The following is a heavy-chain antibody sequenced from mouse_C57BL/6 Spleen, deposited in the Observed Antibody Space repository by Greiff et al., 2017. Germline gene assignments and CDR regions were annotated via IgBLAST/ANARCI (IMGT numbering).Heavy chain of an antibody. J-gene: IGHJ4*01. D-gene: IGHD2-3*01. CDR2: INYDGSST. Sequence: EVHLVESEGGLVQPGSSMKLSCTASGFTFSDYYMAWVRQVPEKGLEWVANINYDGSSTYYLDSLKSRFIISRDNAKNILYLQMSSLKSEDTATYYCARTSIYDGYPYAMDYWGQGTSVTVSS. CDR1: GFTFSDYY. V-gene: IGHV5-16*01. CDR3: ARTSIYDGYPYAMDY.